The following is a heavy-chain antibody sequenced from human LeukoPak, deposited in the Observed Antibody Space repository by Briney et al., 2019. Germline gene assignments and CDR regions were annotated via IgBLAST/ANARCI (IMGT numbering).Heavy chain of an antibody. CDR2: INHSGST. CDR1: GGSFSGYY. CDR3: ARHSPWGYSPRGYMDV. V-gene: IGHV4-34*01. D-gene: IGHD5-18*01. Sequence: PSETLSLTCAVYGGSFSGYYWSWIRQPPGKGLEWIGEINHSGSTNYNPSLKSRVTISVDTSKNQFSLKLSSVTAADTAVYYCARHSPWGYSPRGYMDVWGKGTTVTVSS. J-gene: IGHJ6*03.